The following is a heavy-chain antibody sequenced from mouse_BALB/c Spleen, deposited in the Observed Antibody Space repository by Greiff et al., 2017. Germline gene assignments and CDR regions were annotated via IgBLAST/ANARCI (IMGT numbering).Heavy chain of an antibody. Sequence: EVKLQESGPELVKPGASVKISCKASGYSFTGYYMHWVKQSHVKSLEWIGRINPYNGATSYNQNFKDKASLTVDKSSSTAYMELHSLTSEDSAVYYCARAAYDGGDYYAMDYWGQGTSVTVSS. CDR2: INPYNGAT. D-gene: IGHD2-3*01. V-gene: IGHV1-31*01. CDR1: GYSFTGYY. J-gene: IGHJ4*01. CDR3: ARAAYDGGDYYAMDY.